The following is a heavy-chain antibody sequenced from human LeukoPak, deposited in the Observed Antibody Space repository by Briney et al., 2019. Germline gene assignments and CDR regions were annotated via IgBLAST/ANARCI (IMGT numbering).Heavy chain of an antibody. CDR3: ASLGSGSSPIVDFDH. CDR1: GCTFTSYY. J-gene: IGHJ4*02. V-gene: IGHV1-46*01. D-gene: IGHD3-10*01. Sequence: ASVKVSCTASGCTFTSYYIHWVRQAPGQGLEWMGIIDPSAGGTNYAQKFQGRVIMTRDMSTRTVYMELSSLRSEDTAVYYCASLGSGSSPIVDFDHWGQGTQVTVSS. CDR2: IDPSAGGT.